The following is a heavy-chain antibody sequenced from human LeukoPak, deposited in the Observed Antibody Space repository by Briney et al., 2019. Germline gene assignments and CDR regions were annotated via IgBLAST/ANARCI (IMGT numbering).Heavy chain of an antibody. CDR1: GGPFSGYY. V-gene: IGHV4-34*01. CDR3: ARVIDYDSSGYLGY. Sequence: SETLSLTCAVYGGPFSGYYWSWIRQPPGRGLEWIGEINDSGSANCNPSLESRVSISVDTSKNQFSLKLSSVTAADTAVYYCARVIDYDSSGYLGYWGQGTRVTVSS. CDR2: INDSGSA. J-gene: IGHJ4*02. D-gene: IGHD3-22*01.